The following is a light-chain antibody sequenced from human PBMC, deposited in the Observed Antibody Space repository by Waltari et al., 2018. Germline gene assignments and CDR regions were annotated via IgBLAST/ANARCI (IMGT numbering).Light chain of an antibody. CDR1: SSDIGSYNL. CDR2: EGS. CDR3: CSYASTSTPRWV. V-gene: IGLV2-23*01. J-gene: IGLJ3*02. Sequence: QSALTQPASVSGSPGQSITISCTATSSDIGSYNLVSWYQQHPGKAPKPIIYEGSKRPSGVSSRFSGSKAGNTASLTISGLQAEDEADYYCCSYASTSTPRWVFGGGTKLTVL.